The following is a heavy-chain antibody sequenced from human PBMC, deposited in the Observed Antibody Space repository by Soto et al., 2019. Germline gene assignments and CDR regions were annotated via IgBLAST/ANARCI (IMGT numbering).Heavy chain of an antibody. Sequence: PGGSLRLSCAASGFTFTSYAMNWVRQAPGKGLEWVTLISYDGSDKYYAESVKGRFTISRDNSKNTLYLQMNSLRAEDTAVYYCAKREDYWGQGTLVTVSS. CDR2: ISYDGSDK. CDR3: AKREDY. J-gene: IGHJ4*02. V-gene: IGHV3-30-3*02. CDR1: GFTFTSYA.